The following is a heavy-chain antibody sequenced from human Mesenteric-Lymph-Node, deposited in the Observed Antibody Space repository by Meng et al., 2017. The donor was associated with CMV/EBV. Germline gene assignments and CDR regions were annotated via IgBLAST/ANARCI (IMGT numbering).Heavy chain of an antibody. CDR3: AKNQGGVLPEVDV. D-gene: IGHD1-14*01. V-gene: IGHV3-30*02. J-gene: IGHJ6*02. Sequence: GESLKISCAASGFTFSFYAMHWVRQAPGKGLEWVAFIRYDGSYKYYADSVKGRFTISRDDSKNTLYLQMNSLRAEDTAVYYCAKNQGGVLPEVDVWGQGTTVTVSS. CDR2: IRYDGSYK. CDR1: GFTFSFYA.